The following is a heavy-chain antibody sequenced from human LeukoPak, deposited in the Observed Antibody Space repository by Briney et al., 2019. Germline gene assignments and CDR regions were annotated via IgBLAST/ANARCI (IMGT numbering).Heavy chain of an antibody. D-gene: IGHD6-6*01. Sequence: GGSLRLSCAASGFTFSSCAMSWVRQAPGKGLEWVSVISGSGSSTYYADSVKGRFTISRDNSKNTLYLQMSSLRPEDTAVYYCASSSSIAARNWFDPWGQGTLVTVSS. V-gene: IGHV3-23*01. CDR1: GFTFSSCA. CDR2: ISGSGSST. CDR3: ASSSSIAARNWFDP. J-gene: IGHJ5*02.